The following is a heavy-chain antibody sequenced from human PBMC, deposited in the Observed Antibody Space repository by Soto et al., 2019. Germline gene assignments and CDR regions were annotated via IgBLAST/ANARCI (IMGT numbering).Heavy chain of an antibody. J-gene: IGHJ4*02. D-gene: IGHD3-16*01. CDR3: AAYSHKGY. CDR2: IYSGGST. V-gene: IGHV3-66*01. CDR1: GFTVSNNY. Sequence: EEQLVESGGDLVQPGGSLRLSCAASGFTVSNNYMSWVRQAPGKGLEWVSLIYSGGSTYYADSVKGRFTISRDSSKNTLYLQMNSLRAADTAMYYCAAYSHKGYWGQGTLVTVSS.